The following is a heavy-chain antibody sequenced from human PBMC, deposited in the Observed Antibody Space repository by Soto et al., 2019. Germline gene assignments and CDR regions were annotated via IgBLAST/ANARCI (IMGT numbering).Heavy chain of an antibody. J-gene: IGHJ6*02. CDR3: ARDRVVATIRYGMDV. CDR1: GFTFDDYG. D-gene: IGHD5-12*01. CDR2: INWNGGST. V-gene: IGHV3-20*04. Sequence: AGGSLRLSCAASGFTFDDYGMSWVRQAPGKGLEWVSGINWNGGSTGYADSVKGRFTISRDNAKNSLYLQMNSLRAEDTALYYCARDRVVATIRYGMDVWGQGTAVTVSS.